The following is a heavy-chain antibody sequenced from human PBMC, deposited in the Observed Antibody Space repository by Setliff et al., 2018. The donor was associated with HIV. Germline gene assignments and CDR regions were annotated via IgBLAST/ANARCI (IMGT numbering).Heavy chain of an antibody. CDR2: IKHDGSEK. CDR1: GFTFSYFW. V-gene: IGHV3-7*01. J-gene: IGHJ4*02. Sequence: GGSLRLSCAASGFTFSYFWMSWVRQAPGKGLEWVANIKHDGSEKYYVDSVKGRFTISRDNAKNSLYLQMNSLRAEDTAVFYCARDRGGSDYFDYWSQGTLVTVSS. D-gene: IGHD1-26*01. CDR3: ARDRGGSDYFDY.